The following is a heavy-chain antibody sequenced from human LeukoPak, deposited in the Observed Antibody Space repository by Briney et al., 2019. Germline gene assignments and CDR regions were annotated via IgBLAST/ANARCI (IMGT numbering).Heavy chain of an antibody. V-gene: IGHV3-23*01. CDR2: ISGSGGST. Sequence: LAGGSLRPSCAASGFTFSSYAMSWVRQAPGKGLEWVSAISGSGGSTYYADSVKGRFTISRDNSKNTLYLQMNSLRAEDTAVYYCARDNPYGGNVDYWGQGTLVTVSS. J-gene: IGHJ4*02. D-gene: IGHD4-23*01. CDR1: GFTFSSYA. CDR3: ARDNPYGGNVDY.